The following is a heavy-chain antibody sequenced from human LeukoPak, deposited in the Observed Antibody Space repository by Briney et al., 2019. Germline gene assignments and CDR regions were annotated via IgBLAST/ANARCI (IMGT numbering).Heavy chain of an antibody. CDR3: ARDRWYYGSGSYHHD. J-gene: IGHJ4*02. Sequence: SETLSLTCTVSGGSISRTNYYWGWIRQPPGKGLEWIGSFYNSGSTYYNPSLKSRVTISVDTSKNQFSLKLSSVTAADTAVYYCARDRWYYGSGSYHHDWGQGTLVTVSS. CDR1: GGSISRTNYY. V-gene: IGHV4-39*07. CDR2: FYNSGST. D-gene: IGHD3-10*01.